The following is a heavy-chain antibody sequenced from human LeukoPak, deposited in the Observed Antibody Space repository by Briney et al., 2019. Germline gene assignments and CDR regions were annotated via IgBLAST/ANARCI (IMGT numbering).Heavy chain of an antibody. CDR1: GFTFSSYA. J-gene: IGHJ4*02. V-gene: IGHV3-23*01. CDR2: IRGNAGTT. CDR3: AKGHTDSSGYYYFDS. D-gene: IGHD3-22*01. Sequence: GGSLRLSCAASGFTFSSYAMHWVRQAPGKGLEWVSAIRGNAGTTYYADSVKGRFTIFRDNSKNMLYLQMNSLRLEGTAVYYCAKGHTDSSGYYYFDSWGQGTLVTVSS.